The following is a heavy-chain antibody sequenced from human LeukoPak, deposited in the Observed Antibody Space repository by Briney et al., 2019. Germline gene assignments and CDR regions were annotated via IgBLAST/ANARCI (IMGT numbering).Heavy chain of an antibody. CDR2: MNPNSGST. J-gene: IGHJ6*03. V-gene: IGHV1-8*01. Sequence: ASVKVSCKASGYTFTSSDINWVRQATGQGLEWMGWMNPNSGSTGYAQKFQGRVTMTRNTSISTAYMELSSLRSEDTAVYYCARGPSSYYDFWSGYYYYYYYMDVWGKGTTVTVSS. D-gene: IGHD3-3*01. CDR1: GYTFTSSD. CDR3: ARGPSSYYDFWSGYYYYYYYMDV.